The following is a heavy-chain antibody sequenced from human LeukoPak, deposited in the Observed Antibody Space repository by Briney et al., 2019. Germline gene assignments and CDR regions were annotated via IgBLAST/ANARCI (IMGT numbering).Heavy chain of an antibody. CDR2: INRSGDN. CDR1: GGSFSAYY. D-gene: IGHD3-10*01. Sequence: PSETLSLSCAVSGGSFSAYYLNWVRQPPGKGLEWVGEINRSGDNKYNASLASRGIISVGTSKSQFSLKLISVTAADTAVYFCARGPASGSHFAWFDSWGQGDLVTVSS. V-gene: IGHV4-34*01. J-gene: IGHJ5*01. CDR3: ARGPASGSHFAWFDS.